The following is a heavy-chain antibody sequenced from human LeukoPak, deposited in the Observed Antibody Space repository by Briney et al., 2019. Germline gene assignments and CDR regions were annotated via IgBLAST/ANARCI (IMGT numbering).Heavy chain of an antibody. CDR1: GGTFSSYA. V-gene: IGHV1-69*04. D-gene: IGHD3-10*02. CDR2: IIPIFGIA. CDR3: ARGMLGVTDNWFDP. Sequence: SVKVSCKASGGTFSSYAISWVRQAPGQGLEWMGRIIPIFGIANYAQKFQGRVTITADKSTSTAYMELSSLRPENTAVYYCARGMLGVTDNWFDPWGQGTLVTVSS. J-gene: IGHJ5*02.